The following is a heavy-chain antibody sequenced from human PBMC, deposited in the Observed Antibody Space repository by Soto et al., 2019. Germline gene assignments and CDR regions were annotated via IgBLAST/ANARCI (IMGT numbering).Heavy chain of an antibody. CDR3: ARGRYGDY. CDR1: GYGFTTYG. D-gene: IGHD1-1*01. CDR2: ISAHNGNT. V-gene: IGHV1-18*01. J-gene: IGHJ4*02. Sequence: QVHLVQSGAEVKKPGASVKVSCKGSGYGFTTYGITWVRQAPGQGLEWMAWISAHNGNTNYAQTLQGRGTVTRDTSTSAAYMELRSLRSDDTAVYYCARGRYGDYWGQGALVTVSS.